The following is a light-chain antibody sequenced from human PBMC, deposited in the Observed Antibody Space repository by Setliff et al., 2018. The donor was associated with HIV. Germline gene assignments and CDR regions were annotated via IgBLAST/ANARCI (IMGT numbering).Light chain of an antibody. CDR3: AAWDDSLNGYV. CDR1: SSNIGGNN. J-gene: IGLJ1*01. CDR2: AKN. Sequence: QSVLAQPPSASGTPGQGGTISCSGSSSNIGGNNVNWYQQVPGTAPKLLIYAKNQRPSGVPDRFSGSKSGTSASLTISGLQSEDEADYYCAAWDDSLNGYVFGPGTKV. V-gene: IGLV1-44*01.